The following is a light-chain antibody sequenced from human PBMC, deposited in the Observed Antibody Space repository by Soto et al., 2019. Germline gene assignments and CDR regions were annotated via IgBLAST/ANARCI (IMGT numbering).Light chain of an antibody. CDR2: DDS. CDR3: QVWDSSSDLLV. J-gene: IGLJ3*02. V-gene: IGLV3-21*02. Sequence: SYELTQPPSVSVAPRQTAMITCEGNNIGSKSVHWSQQKPGQAPVLVVYDDSGRPSGIPERFSGSNSENTATMTISRVEAGDEAGYFCQVWDSSSDLLVFGGGTKL. CDR1: NIGSKS.